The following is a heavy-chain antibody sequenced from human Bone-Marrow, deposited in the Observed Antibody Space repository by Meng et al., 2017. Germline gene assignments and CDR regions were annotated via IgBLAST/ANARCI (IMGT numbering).Heavy chain of an antibody. J-gene: IGHJ4*02. V-gene: IGHV3-23*01. CDR2: ISGSGGST. CDR1: GFTFSSYA. Sequence: GESLKISCAASGFTFSSYAMSWVRQAPGKGLEWVSAISGSGGSTYYADSVKGRFTISRDNSKNTLYLQMNSLRAEDTAVYYCASSGYYYPFSFLYYWGQGNLVTVSS. CDR3: ASSGYYYPFSFLYY. D-gene: IGHD3-22*01.